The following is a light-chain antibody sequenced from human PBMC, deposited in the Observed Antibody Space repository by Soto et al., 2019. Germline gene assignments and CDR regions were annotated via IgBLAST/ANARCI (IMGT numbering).Light chain of an antibody. Sequence: QSVLTQPASVSGSPGQSITISCTGTSSDVGSYNLVSWSQQHPGKAPKLMIYEVSKRPSGVSNRFSGSKSGNTASLTISGLQAEDEADYYCCSYAGSSTSLYVFGTGTKVTVL. CDR1: SSDVGSYNL. V-gene: IGLV2-23*02. J-gene: IGLJ1*01. CDR2: EVS. CDR3: CSYAGSSTSLYV.